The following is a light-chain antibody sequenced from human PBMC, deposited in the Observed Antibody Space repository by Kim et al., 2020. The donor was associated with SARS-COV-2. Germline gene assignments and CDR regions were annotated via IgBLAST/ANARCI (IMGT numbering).Light chain of an antibody. CDR3: QTWGTGIHVV. V-gene: IGLV4-69*01. J-gene: IGLJ2*01. CDR2: LNSDGSY. Sequence: VKLTCTLSSGHSSYAIAWHQQQPEKGPRYLMKLNSDGSYSKGDGIPDRFSGSSSGAERYLTISSLQSEDEADYYCQTWGTGIHVVFGGGTQLTVL. CDR1: SGHSSYA.